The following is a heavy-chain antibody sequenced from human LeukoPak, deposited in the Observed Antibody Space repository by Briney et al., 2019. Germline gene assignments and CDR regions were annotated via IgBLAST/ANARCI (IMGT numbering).Heavy chain of an antibody. V-gene: IGHV3-21*01. D-gene: IGHD6-13*01. J-gene: IGHJ4*02. Sequence: GGSLRLSCAASGFTFSSHSMNWVRQAPGKGLEWVSSISSSSSYIYYADSVKGRFTISRDNAKNSLYLQMNSLRAEDTAVYYCARDASIAAAGESDYWGQGTLVTVSS. CDR1: GFTFSSHS. CDR2: ISSSSSYI. CDR3: ARDASIAAAGESDY.